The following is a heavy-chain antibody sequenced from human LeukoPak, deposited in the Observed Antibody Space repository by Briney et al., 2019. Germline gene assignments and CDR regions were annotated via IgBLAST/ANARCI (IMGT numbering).Heavy chain of an antibody. V-gene: IGHV3-30*03. CDR3: ASNSGTAYGSGSYLDY. Sequence: GGSLRLSCAASGFTFKNYGMHWVRQAPGKGLEWVAVISYDGSEKYYADSVKGRFTISGDNSKNTLYLQLNSLRAEDTAVYYCASNSGTAYGSGSYLDYWGQGTLVTVSS. D-gene: IGHD3-10*01. CDR1: GFTFKNYG. CDR2: ISYDGSEK. J-gene: IGHJ4*02.